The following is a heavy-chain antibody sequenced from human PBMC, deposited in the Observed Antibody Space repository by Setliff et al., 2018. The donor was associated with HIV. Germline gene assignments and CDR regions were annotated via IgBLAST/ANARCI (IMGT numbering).Heavy chain of an antibody. CDR1: GGSISSYY. V-gene: IGHV4-59*01. CDR2: IYYSGST. J-gene: IGHJ5*02. D-gene: IGHD3-16*01. CDR3: ARIEGYAYGSNWFDP. Sequence: SETLSLTCTVSGGSISSYYWSWIRQPPGKGLEWIGYIYYSGSTNYNPSLKSRLTISVDTSKNQFSLKLSSLTAADTAVYYCARIEGYAYGSNWFDPWGQGTLVTVSS.